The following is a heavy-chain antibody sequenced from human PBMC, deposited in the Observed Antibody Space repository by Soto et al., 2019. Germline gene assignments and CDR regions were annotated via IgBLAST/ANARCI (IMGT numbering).Heavy chain of an antibody. Sequence: SETLSLTCTVSGDSISSSSYYWAWIRQPPGKGLGWIGNIYYSGSTYYNPSLKSRVTISVDTSKNQFSLKLSSVTAADTAVYYCASPSQGYHGHGDYYGMDVWGQGTTVTVSS. V-gene: IGHV4-39*01. CDR1: GDSISSSSYY. J-gene: IGHJ6*02. CDR3: ASPSQGYHGHGDYYGMDV. CDR2: IYYSGST. D-gene: IGHD5-12*01.